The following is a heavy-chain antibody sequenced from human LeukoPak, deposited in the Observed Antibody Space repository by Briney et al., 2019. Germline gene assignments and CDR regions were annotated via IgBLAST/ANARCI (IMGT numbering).Heavy chain of an antibody. J-gene: IGHJ4*02. Sequence: KPSETLSLTCTVSGGSISSSSYSWGWIRQPPGKGLEWIGSIYYSGSTYYNPSLKSRVTISVDTSKNQFSLKLSSVTAADTAVYYFARSVAGTSPFDYWGQGTLVTVSS. D-gene: IGHD6-19*01. V-gene: IGHV4-39*01. CDR2: IYYSGST. CDR1: GGSISSSSYS. CDR3: ARSVAGTSPFDY.